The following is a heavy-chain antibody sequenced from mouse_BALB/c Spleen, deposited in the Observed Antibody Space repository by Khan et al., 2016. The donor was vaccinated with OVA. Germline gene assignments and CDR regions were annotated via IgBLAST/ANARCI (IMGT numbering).Heavy chain of an antibody. CDR2: INPRTGYT. V-gene: IGHV1-7*01. D-gene: IGHD1-1*02. CDR3: TRSGVCGAFAY. Sequence: QVQLKQSGAELAKPGASVKLSCKASGYTFTTYWMHWIKQRPGQGLEWIGYINPRTGYTEYNQKFKDKATLTADKSSNTAYMQLSSLTLEDSAAFYSTRSGVCGAFAYWGQGTLVTVSA. CDR1: GYTFTTYW. J-gene: IGHJ3*01.